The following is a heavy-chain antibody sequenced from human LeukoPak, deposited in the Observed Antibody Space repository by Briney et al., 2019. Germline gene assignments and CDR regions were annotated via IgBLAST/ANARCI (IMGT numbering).Heavy chain of an antibody. Sequence: ASVKVSCKASGYTFTSYDINWVRQATGQGLEWMGWMNPNSGNTGYAQKFQGRVTITRNTSISTAYMELSSLRSEDTAVYYCARGIRIVVPVAISYYMDVWGKGTTVTVSS. CDR2: MNPNSGNT. J-gene: IGHJ6*03. CDR1: GYTFTSYD. D-gene: IGHD2-2*01. CDR3: ARGIRIVVPVAISYYMDV. V-gene: IGHV1-8*03.